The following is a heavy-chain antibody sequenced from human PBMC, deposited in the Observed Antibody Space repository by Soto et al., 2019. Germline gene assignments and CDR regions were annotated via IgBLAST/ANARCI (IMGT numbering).Heavy chain of an antibody. V-gene: IGHV1-8*01. CDR2: LNPNTGNS. CDR1: GYTFTSYD. CDR3: ARRAETNGWNGFGADKYYFDF. Sequence: QVQLVQSGAEVRKPGASVKVSCEASGYTFTSYDIYWVRQATGQGLEWMGWLNPNTGNSGYAQKFQDRITVTSDTSITTVHMELSSVRSEDTAVYYCARRAETNGWNGFGADKYYFDFWGQGTLVTVSS. J-gene: IGHJ4*02. D-gene: IGHD1-1*01.